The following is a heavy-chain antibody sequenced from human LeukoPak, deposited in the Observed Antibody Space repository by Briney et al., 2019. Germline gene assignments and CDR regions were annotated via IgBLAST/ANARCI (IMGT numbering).Heavy chain of an antibody. J-gene: IGHJ4*02. D-gene: IGHD1/OR15-1a*01. CDR3: SAGVGRTDFDY. CDR1: GFTFSSYA. Sequence: GRSLRLSCAASGFTFSSYAMHWVRQAPGKGLEWVGRIKSKTDDGTRDFAAPVKGRFIISRDDSKNTLYLQMNSLKIEDTAVYYCSAGVGRTDFDYWGQGTLVTVSS. CDR2: IKSKTDDGTR. V-gene: IGHV3-15*07.